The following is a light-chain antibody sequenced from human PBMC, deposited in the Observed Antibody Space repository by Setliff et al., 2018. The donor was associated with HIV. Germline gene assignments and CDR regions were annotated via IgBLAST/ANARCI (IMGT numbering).Light chain of an antibody. CDR1: NSNIGTTT. J-gene: IGLJ1*01. CDR3: ASWDDSLKVYV. V-gene: IGLV1-44*01. Sequence: KRVTISCSGSNSNIGTTTVNWYQRLPGAAPKLIIYTNSHRPSGVPDRFSGSKSGTSASLAISGLRSEDEAEYYCASWDDSLKVYVFGSGTKVTVL. CDR2: TNS.